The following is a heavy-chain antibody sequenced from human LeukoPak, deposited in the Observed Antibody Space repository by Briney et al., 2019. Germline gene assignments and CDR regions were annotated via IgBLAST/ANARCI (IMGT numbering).Heavy chain of an antibody. V-gene: IGHV3-7*01. J-gene: IGHJ4*02. CDR2: IKQDGSEK. CDR1: GFTFSSYW. D-gene: IGHD3-10*01. CDR3: ARVERCYGSGSYYKY. Sequence: GGSLRLSCAASGFTFSSYWMSWVRQAPGKGLEWMANIKQDGSEKYYVDSVKGRFTISRDNAKNSLYLQMNSLRAEDTAVYYCARVERCYGSGSYYKYWGQGTLVTVSS.